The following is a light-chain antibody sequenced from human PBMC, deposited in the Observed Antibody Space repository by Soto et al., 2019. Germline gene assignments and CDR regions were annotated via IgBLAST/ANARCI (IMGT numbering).Light chain of an antibody. CDR3: QQSASWPGP. Sequence: GESVTLSCRASQSVRNQVAWYQQKPGQTPRVIIYDTSTRAAGIPARFSGSGYGTDFTLTISSLQSEDFIVDCCQQSASWPGPFAEGTKVDIK. CDR1: QSVRNQ. J-gene: IGKJ1*01. V-gene: IGKV3-15*01. CDR2: DTS.